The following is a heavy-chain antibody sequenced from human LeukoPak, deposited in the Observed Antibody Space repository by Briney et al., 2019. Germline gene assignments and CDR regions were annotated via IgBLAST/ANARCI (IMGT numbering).Heavy chain of an antibody. CDR2: TYYRSKWYT. V-gene: IGHV6-1*01. Sequence: SQTLSLTCAIPGDSVSSNSCAWNWIRQSPSRGLEWLGRTYYRSKWYTDYAVSVKSRITISPDTSKNQFSLQLNSVTPEDTAVYYCARVSRYYFDYWGQGTLVTVSS. CDR1: GDSVSSNSCA. J-gene: IGHJ4*02. D-gene: IGHD1-14*01. CDR3: ARVSRYYFDY.